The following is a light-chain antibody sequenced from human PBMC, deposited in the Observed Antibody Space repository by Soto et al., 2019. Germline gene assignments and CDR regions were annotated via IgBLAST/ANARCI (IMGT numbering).Light chain of an antibody. Sequence: QSALTQPPSASGSPGQSVTISCTGTSSDVGGYNYVSWYQQHPGKAPKLMIYEVTRRPSGVPDRFSGSKSGNTASLTVSGLQAEDEADYYCSSYAGSNSRVVFGGWTKLTVL. CDR2: EVT. CDR1: SSDVGGYNY. V-gene: IGLV2-8*01. CDR3: SSYAGSNSRVV. J-gene: IGLJ2*01.